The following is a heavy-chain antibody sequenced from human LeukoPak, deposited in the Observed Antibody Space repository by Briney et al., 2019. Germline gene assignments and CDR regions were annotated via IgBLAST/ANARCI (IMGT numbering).Heavy chain of an antibody. CDR1: GYTFTSYG. CDR3: ARTNLDCKNGDCYDY. J-gene: IGHJ4*02. D-gene: IGHD2-21*01. Sequence: ASVKVSCKASGYTFTSYGISWVRQAPGQGLEWMGWISAYNGNTNYAQKLQGRVTMTTDTSTSTAYMELRSLRSDDTAVYYCARTNLDCKNGDCYDYWGQGTLVTVSS. CDR2: ISAYNGNT. V-gene: IGHV1-18*01.